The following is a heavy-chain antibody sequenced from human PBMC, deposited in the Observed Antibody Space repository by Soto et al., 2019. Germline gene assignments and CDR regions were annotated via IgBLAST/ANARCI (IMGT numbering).Heavy chain of an antibody. J-gene: IGHJ4*02. CDR3: ARDSPIGSTFSGYDAIDS. CDR1: GGTFSTST. D-gene: IGHD5-12*01. Sequence: ASVKVSCKASGGTFSTSTFTWVRQAPGQGLEWMGRTIPLLNVADYAQDFQGRLTITADKSTSTTYMELTSLTSKDTAVYYCARDSPIGSTFSGYDAIDSWGQGILVTVSS. V-gene: IGHV1-69*04. CDR2: TIPLLNVA.